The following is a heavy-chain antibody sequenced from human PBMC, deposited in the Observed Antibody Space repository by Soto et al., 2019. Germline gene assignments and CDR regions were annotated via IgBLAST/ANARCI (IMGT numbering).Heavy chain of an antibody. V-gene: IGHV3-9*01. CDR3: AKDYYDFWSGPLGNWFDP. CDR1: GFTFDDYA. Sequence: GGSLRLSCAASGFTFDDYAMHWVRQAPGKGLEWVSGISWNSGSIGYADSVKGRFTISRDNAKNSLYLQMNSLRAEDTALYYCAKDYYDFWSGPLGNWFDPWGQGTLVTVS. D-gene: IGHD3-3*01. CDR2: ISWNSGSI. J-gene: IGHJ5*02.